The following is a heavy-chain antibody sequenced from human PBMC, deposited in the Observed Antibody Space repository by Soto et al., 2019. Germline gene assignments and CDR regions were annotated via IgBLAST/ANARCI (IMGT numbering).Heavy chain of an antibody. Sequence: ASVKVSCKASEYSFTGHYLHWVRQAPGQGLEWMGWIDPKSGDTKYAPKFQDRVTMTRDSSISRAYMDLSSLRYDDTAVYYCARDYDKSGYDYFDPWGQGTLVTVSS. CDR1: EYSFTGHY. CDR2: IDPKSGDT. D-gene: IGHD3-22*01. CDR3: ARDYDKSGYDYFDP. J-gene: IGHJ5*02. V-gene: IGHV1-2*02.